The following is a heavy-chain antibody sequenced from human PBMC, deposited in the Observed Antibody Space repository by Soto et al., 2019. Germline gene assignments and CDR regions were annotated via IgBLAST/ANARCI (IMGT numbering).Heavy chain of an antibody. CDR3: ARIRVAADPWPYSFDN. CDR1: GYTFTSYA. J-gene: IGHJ4*02. D-gene: IGHD6-13*01. V-gene: IGHV1-3*01. CDR2: INAGNGNT. Sequence: XSVKSSFKASGYTFTSYAMHWVRQAPGQRLEWMGWINAGNGNTKYSQKFQGRVTITRDTSASTSYMELSSPRSENTAGYYCARIRVAADPWPYSFDNGAREPWSPSPQ.